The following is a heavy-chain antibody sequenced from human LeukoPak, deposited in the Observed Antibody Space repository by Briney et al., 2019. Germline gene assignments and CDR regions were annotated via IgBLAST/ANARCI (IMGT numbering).Heavy chain of an antibody. CDR3: ARGIAARQFDY. CDR1: GYTFTTYD. CDR2: IIPIFGTA. J-gene: IGHJ4*02. Sequence: ASVKVSCKASGYTFTTYDINWVRQAPGQGLEWMGGIIPIFGTANYAQKFQGRVTITTDESTSTAYMELSSLRSEDTAVYYCARGIAARQFDYWGQGTLVTVSP. D-gene: IGHD6-6*01. V-gene: IGHV1-69*05.